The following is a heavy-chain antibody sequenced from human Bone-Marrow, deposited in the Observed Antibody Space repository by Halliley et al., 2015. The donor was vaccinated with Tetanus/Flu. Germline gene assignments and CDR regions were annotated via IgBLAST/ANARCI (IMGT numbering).Heavy chain of an antibody. V-gene: IGHV1-18*01. Sequence: EGRGWISAGNGNTKDAQKLQGRVTMTTDTSMRTVYMELRGLKSDDTAVYYCARDRGVGGMDVWGQGTTVTVSS. CDR2: ISAGNGNT. J-gene: IGHJ6*02. CDR3: ARDRGVGGMDV.